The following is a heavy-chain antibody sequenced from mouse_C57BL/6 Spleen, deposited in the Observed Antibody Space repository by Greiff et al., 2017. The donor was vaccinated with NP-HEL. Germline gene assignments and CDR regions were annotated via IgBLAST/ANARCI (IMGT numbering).Heavy chain of an antibody. Sequence: VQLQQSGAELVKPGASVKLSCKASGYTFTSYWMQWVKQRPGQGLEWIGEIDPSDSYTNYNQKFKGKATLTVDTSSSTAYMQLSSLTSEDSAVYYCARLRGYYDYDEGFAYW. J-gene: IGHJ3*01. CDR1: GYTFTSYW. V-gene: IGHV1-50*01. D-gene: IGHD2-4*01. CDR3: ARLRGYYDYDEGFAY. CDR2: IDPSDSYT.